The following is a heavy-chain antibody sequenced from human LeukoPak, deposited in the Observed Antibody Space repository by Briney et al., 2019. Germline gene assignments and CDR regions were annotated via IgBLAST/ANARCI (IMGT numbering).Heavy chain of an antibody. CDR3: ARGSPTRYYYGSGSYPPFDY. V-gene: IGHV4-34*01. D-gene: IGHD3-10*01. Sequence: PSETLSLTCAVYGVSFSGYYWSWIRQPPGKGLEWIGEINHSGSTNYNPSLKSRVTISVDTSKNQFSLKLSSVTAADTAVYYCARGSPTRYYYGSGSYPPFDYWGQGTLVTVSS. CDR1: GVSFSGYY. J-gene: IGHJ4*02. CDR2: INHSGST.